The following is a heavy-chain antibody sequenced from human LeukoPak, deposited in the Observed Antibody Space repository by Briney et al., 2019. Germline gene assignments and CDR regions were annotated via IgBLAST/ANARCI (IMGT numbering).Heavy chain of an antibody. D-gene: IGHD2-21*01. CDR2: IYYSGST. J-gene: IGHJ5*02. CDR3: ARSLWRTWFDP. CDR1: GGSISSYY. Sequence: SETLSLTCTVSGGSISSYYWSWIRQPPGKGLEWIGYIYYSGSTNYNPSLKSRVTISVDTSKNQFSLKLSSVTAADTAVYYCARSLWRTWFDPWGQGTLVSVSS. V-gene: IGHV4-59*01.